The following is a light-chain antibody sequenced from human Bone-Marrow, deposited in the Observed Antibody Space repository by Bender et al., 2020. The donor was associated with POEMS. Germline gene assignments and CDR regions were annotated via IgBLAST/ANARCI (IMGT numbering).Light chain of an antibody. V-gene: IGLV1-40*01. CDR1: SSNFGAAYA. CDR3: QSYDRSRTAHV. J-gene: IGLJ1*01. Sequence: QSVLTQPPSVSGAPGQRVTISCTGSSSNFGAAYAAHWYQQLPGAAPKLLIYANNVRSSGVPDRFSGSKSGTSASLAITGLQDEDEATYDCQSYDRSRTAHVFGSGNKVTVL. CDR2: ANN.